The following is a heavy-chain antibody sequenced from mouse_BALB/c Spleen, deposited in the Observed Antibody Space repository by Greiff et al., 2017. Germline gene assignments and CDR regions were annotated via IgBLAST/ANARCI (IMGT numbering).Heavy chain of an antibody. J-gene: IGHJ2*01. V-gene: IGHV3-6*02. D-gene: IGHD1-1*01. Sequence: EVKLMESGPGLVKPSQSLSLTCSVTGYSITSGYYWNWIRQFPGNKLEWMGYISYDGSNNYNPSLKNRISITRDTSKNQFFLKLNSVTTEDTATYYCARDIYYYGSSLFDYWGQGTTLTVSS. CDR2: ISYDGSN. CDR3: ARDIYYYGSSLFDY. CDR1: GYSITSGYY.